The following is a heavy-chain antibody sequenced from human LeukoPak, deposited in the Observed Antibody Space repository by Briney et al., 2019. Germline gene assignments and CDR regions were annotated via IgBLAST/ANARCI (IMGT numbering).Heavy chain of an antibody. J-gene: IGHJ5*02. D-gene: IGHD6-13*01. CDR2: INHSGGT. CDR1: GGSFSNYY. V-gene: IGHV4-34*01. Sequence: SETLSLTCTVYGGSFSNYYWTWIRQPPGKGLEWIGEINHSGGTNYNPSLKSRVTISVDTSKNQFSLKLSSVTAADTAVYYCASKGIAAAGNIGWFDPWGQGTLVTVSS. CDR3: ASKGIAAAGNIGWFDP.